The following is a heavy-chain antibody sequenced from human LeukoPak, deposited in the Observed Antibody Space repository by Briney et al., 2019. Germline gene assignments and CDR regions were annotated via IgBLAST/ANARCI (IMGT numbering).Heavy chain of an antibody. J-gene: IGHJ4*02. CDR3: ARRFSTAWYFDS. D-gene: IGHD6-19*01. CDR1: AGSISSSTY. V-gene: IGHV4-39*01. CDR2: IYYGGNT. Sequence: SETLSLTCTVSAGSISSSTYWGWIRQPPGKGLEWIGTIYYGGNTYYNPSLESRVTISLDTPKNLFSLKLSSVTAADTAVYYCARRFSTAWYFDSWGQGTLVTVSS.